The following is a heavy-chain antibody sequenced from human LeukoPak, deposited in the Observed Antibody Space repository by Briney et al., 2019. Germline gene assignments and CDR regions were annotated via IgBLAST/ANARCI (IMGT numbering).Heavy chain of an antibody. V-gene: IGHV4-39*07. Sequence: PSETLSLTCTVSGGSISSSSYYWGWIRQPPGKGLEWIGSIYYSGSTYYNPSLKSRVTISVDTSKNQFSLKLSSVTAADTAVYYCARERKYGDYFDYWGQGILVTVSS. J-gene: IGHJ4*02. D-gene: IGHD4-17*01. CDR2: IYYSGST. CDR1: GGSISSSSYY. CDR3: ARERKYGDYFDY.